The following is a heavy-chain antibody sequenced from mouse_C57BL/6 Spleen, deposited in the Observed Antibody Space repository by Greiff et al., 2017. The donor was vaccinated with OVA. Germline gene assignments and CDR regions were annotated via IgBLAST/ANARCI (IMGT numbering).Heavy chain of an antibody. J-gene: IGHJ3*01. CDR1: GYTFTSYW. Sequence: VQLQQPGAELVMPGASVKLSCKASGYTFTSYWMHWVKQRPGQGLEWIGEIDPSDSYTNYNQKFKGKSTLTVDKSSSTAYMQLSSLTSEDSAVYYCARSRGYDYDPFAYWGQGTLVTVSA. D-gene: IGHD2-4*01. CDR3: ARSRGYDYDPFAY. V-gene: IGHV1-69*01. CDR2: IDPSDSYT.